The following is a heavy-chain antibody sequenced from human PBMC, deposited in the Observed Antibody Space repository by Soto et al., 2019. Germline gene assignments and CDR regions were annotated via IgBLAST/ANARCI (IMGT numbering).Heavy chain of an antibody. CDR2: ISYDGSNK. Sequence: GGSLKLSCAASGFTFSSYGMHWVRQAPGKGLEWVAVISYDGSNKYYADSVKGRITISRDNSKNTLYLQMNSLRAEDTAVYYCAKKERPRSLYCSSTSCYAGMDVWGKGTTVTVSS. CDR3: AKKERPRSLYCSSTSCYAGMDV. J-gene: IGHJ6*04. CDR1: GFTFSSYG. D-gene: IGHD2-2*01. V-gene: IGHV3-30*18.